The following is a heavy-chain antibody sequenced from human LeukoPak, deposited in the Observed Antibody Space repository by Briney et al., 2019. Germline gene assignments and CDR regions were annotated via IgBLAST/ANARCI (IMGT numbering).Heavy chain of an antibody. CDR1: GYSFTSYW. Sequence: ASVKISCKGSGYSFTSYWIGWVRQMPGKGLEWMGIIYPGDSDTRYSPSFQGQVTISVDKSISTAYLQWSSLKASDTAMYYCARHPPSYFDSSGFPFDYWGQGTLVTVSS. V-gene: IGHV5-51*01. J-gene: IGHJ4*02. CDR3: ARHPPSYFDSSGFPFDY. D-gene: IGHD3-22*01. CDR2: IYPGDSDT.